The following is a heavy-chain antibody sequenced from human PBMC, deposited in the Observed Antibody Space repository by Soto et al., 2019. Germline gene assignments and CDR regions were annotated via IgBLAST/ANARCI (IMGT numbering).Heavy chain of an antibody. J-gene: IGHJ5*02. CDR2: IKGKTDGGAT. V-gene: IGHV3-15*01. Sequence: EVQLVESGGGLVKPGGSLRLSCAASGFTFTNAWMSWVRQAPGKGLQWLGRIKGKTDGGATDYAAPVKGRFTISRDDSKNTVYLQMNSLNTEDTAVYYCTTDRSYYDSSGYGLWFGPWGQGTLVAVSS. CDR1: GFTFTNAW. D-gene: IGHD3-22*01. CDR3: TTDRSYYDSSGYGLWFGP.